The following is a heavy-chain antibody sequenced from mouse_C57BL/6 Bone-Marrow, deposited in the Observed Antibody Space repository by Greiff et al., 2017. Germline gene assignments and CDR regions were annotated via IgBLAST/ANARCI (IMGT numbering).Heavy chain of an antibody. V-gene: IGHV14-2*01. D-gene: IGHD2-3*01. CDR1: GFNIKDYY. CDR3: ARFPDGYSAMDY. Sequence: EVQLQQSGAELVKPGASVKLSCTASGFNIKDYYMHWVKQRTEQGLEWIGRIDPEDGETKYAPKFPGKATITADTSSNTAYLQLSSLTSEDTAVYYCARFPDGYSAMDYGGQGTSVTVSS. J-gene: IGHJ4*01. CDR2: IDPEDGET.